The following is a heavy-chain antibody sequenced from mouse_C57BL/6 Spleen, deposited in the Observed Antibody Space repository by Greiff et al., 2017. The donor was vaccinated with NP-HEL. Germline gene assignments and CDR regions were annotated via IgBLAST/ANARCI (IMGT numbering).Heavy chain of an antibody. CDR1: GFTFSDYG. D-gene: IGHD1-1*01. J-gene: IGHJ2*01. CDR2: ISSGSSTI. CDR3: ARGVLGYFDY. V-gene: IGHV5-17*01. Sequence: EVMLVESGGGLVKPGGSLKLSCAASGFTFSDYGMHWVRQAPEKGLEWVAYISSGSSTIYYADTVKGRFTISRDNAKNTLFLQMTSLRSEDTAMYYCARGVLGYFDYWGQSTTLTVSS.